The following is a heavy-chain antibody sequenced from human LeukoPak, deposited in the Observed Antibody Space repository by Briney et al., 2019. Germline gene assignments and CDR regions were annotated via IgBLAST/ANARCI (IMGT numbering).Heavy chain of an antibody. CDR2: IRSTPYGGTT. CDR1: GGSVTDYY. D-gene: IGHD3-10*01. CDR3: LATYSGLGSGPENHEDV. V-gene: IGHV3-49*03. J-gene: IGHJ6*03. Sequence: LSLTCTVSGGSVTDYYWSWFRQAPGKGLEWVGLIRSTPYGGTTVYGASVKGRFIISRDDSKTTAYLQLSSLKTEDTAAYYCLATYSGLGSGPENHEDVWGKGTTVTVSS.